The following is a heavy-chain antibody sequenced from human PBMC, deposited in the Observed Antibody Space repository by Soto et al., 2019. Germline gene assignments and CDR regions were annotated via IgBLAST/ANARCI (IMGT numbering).Heavy chain of an antibody. Sequence: GGSLRLSCAASGFTFSSYAMSWVRQAPGKGLEWVSAISGSGGSTYYADSVKGRFTISRDNSKNTLYLQMNSLRAEDTAVYYCAKDDGYSYGLDYYYYGMDVWGQGTTVTVSS. V-gene: IGHV3-23*01. CDR2: ISGSGGST. CDR3: AKDDGYSYGLDYYYYGMDV. D-gene: IGHD5-18*01. CDR1: GFTFSSYA. J-gene: IGHJ6*02.